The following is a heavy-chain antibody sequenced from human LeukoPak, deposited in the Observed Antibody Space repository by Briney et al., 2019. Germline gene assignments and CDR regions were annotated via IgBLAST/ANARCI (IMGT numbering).Heavy chain of an antibody. CDR2: ISYDGSNK. Sequence: GGSLRLSCAASGFTVSSNYMSWVRQAPGKGLEWVAVISYDGSNKYYADSVKGRFTISRDNSKNTLYLQMNSLRAEDTAVYYCAREFLNYYGSTRNTYFDYWGQGTLVTVSS. CDR3: AREFLNYYGSTRNTYFDY. D-gene: IGHD3-10*01. V-gene: IGHV3-30*03. CDR1: GFTVSSNY. J-gene: IGHJ4*02.